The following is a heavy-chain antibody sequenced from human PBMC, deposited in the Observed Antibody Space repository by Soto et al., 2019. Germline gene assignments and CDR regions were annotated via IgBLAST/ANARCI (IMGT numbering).Heavy chain of an antibody. D-gene: IGHD2-2*01. CDR2: IYHSGNT. V-gene: IGHV4-4*02. CDR1: GASVSDKTF. Sequence: SETLSLTCSVSGASVSDKTFYWSWVRQSPGKGLQWIGEIYHSGNTRNNPSLKSRVTMSVDKSNNQFSLNLMSVTAADTATYYCARDSRTGCSSTDCYMSWGRGILVTVSS. CDR3: ARDSRTGCSSTDCYMS. J-gene: IGHJ5*02.